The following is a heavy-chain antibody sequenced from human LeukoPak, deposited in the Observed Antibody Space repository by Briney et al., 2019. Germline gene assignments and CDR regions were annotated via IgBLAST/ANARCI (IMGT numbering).Heavy chain of an antibody. CDR1: GFTVSSNY. Sequence: GGSLRLSCAASGFTVSSNYMSWVRQAPGKGLEWVSVIYSGGSTYYADSVKGRFTISRDNSKNTLYLQMNSLRAEDTAVYYCATTGDYYDIYFDYWAREPWSPSPQ. CDR2: IYSGGST. D-gene: IGHD3-22*01. CDR3: ATTGDYYDIYFDY. J-gene: IGHJ4*02. V-gene: IGHV3-66*01.